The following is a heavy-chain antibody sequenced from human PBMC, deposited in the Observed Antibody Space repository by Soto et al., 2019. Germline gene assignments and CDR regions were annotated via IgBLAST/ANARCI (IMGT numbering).Heavy chain of an antibody. CDR2: ISWDGGST. J-gene: IGHJ4*02. CDR3: AKDIADEPHNLFGELSPTLDY. D-gene: IGHD3-10*01. CDR1: GFTFDDYT. Sequence: GGSLRLSCAASGFTFDDYTMHWVRQAPGKGLEWVSLISWDGGSTYYADSVKGRFTISRDNSKNSLYLQMNSLRTEDTALYYCAKDIADEPHNLFGELSPTLDYWGKGTLVTVSS. V-gene: IGHV3-43*01.